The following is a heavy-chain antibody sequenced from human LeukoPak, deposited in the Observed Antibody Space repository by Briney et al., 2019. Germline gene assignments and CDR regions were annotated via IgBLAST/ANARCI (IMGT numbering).Heavy chain of an antibody. CDR1: AYRFTVYN. D-gene: IGHD6-19*01. Sequence: SVTLSLSGAAYRFTVYNLSMVWLAPGPGLELVGVTCINSGGTNYAQKFQGRVTMTTDTSISTAYMELSRLGSDDTAVYYCARGYAGIAVAGRYYFDYWGQGTLVTVSS. CDR2: TCINSGGT. CDR3: ARGYAGIAVAGRYYFDY. J-gene: IGHJ4*02. V-gene: IGHV1-2*02.